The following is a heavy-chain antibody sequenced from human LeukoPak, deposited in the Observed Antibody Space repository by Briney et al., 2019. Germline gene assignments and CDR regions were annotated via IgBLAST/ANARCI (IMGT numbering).Heavy chain of an antibody. Sequence: GGSLRLSCAASGFTVSGDYMSWVRQAPGKGLEWVSVIYSGGSTYYADSVKGRFTISRDNSKNTLSLQMNSLRAEDTAIYYCTRSGYRHPYHFESWGQGTLVIVSS. CDR2: IYSGGST. D-gene: IGHD3-22*01. J-gene: IGHJ4*02. V-gene: IGHV3-53*01. CDR3: TRSGYRHPYHFES. CDR1: GFTVSGDY.